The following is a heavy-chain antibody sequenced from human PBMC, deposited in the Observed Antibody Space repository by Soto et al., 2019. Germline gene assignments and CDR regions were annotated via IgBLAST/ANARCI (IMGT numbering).Heavy chain of an antibody. D-gene: IGHD2-15*01. CDR3: TRLPPERRGYCSGGSCYPFDY. V-gene: IGHV3-23*01. CDR1: GFTFGSYA. Sequence: EVQLLESGGGLVQPGGSLRLSCVVSGFTFGSYAMSWVRQAPEKGPEWVAILGGNGFTTYYADSVKGRFTISGDKSKSTLFLQMNSLKSEDTAIYYCTRLPPERRGYCSGGSCYPFDYWGQGTQVTVSS. J-gene: IGHJ4*02. CDR2: LGGNGFTT.